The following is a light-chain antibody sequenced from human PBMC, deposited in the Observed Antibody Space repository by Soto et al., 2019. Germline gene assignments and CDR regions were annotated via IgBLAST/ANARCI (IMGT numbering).Light chain of an antibody. Sequence: EIVMTQSPATLSVSPGERATLSCRASQSVSSNLAWYQQKPGQAPRLLIYGASTRATGIPARFSGSGSGTEFTLTISSLQPEDFATYYCQNYNSAPWTFGRGTKVDI. J-gene: IGKJ1*01. CDR2: GAS. CDR3: QNYNSAPWT. V-gene: IGKV3-15*01. CDR1: QSVSSN.